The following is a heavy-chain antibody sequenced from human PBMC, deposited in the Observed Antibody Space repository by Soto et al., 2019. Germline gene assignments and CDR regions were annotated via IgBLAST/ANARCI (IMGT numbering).Heavy chain of an antibody. CDR3: ARHGYSGYDVSHYYYYMAV. J-gene: IGHJ6*03. CDR1: GEFVSSGNYY. V-gene: IGHV4-39*01. CDR2: MSHSGGT. D-gene: IGHD5-12*01. Sequence: SETLSLTCAVYGEFVSSGNYYWSWIRQPPGKGLEWIGEMSHSGGTHFNPSLKSRVTISVDTSKNQFSLKMSSVTAADTAVYYCARHGYSGYDVSHYYYYMAVWGKGTTVTVSS.